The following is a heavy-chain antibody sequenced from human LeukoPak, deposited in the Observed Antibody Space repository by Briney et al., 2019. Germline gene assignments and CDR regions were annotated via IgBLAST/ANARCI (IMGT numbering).Heavy chain of an antibody. V-gene: IGHV3-23*01. CDR1: GFTFSAFS. CDR3: AKTSAPGRPDYFDY. D-gene: IGHD1-14*01. Sequence: GGSLRLSCAVSGFTFSAFSMNWVGQAPGKGLEWVSAISDSGGSTNYADSVKGRFTISRDNSKNTVYLQMNSLRAEDTAVYYCAKTSAPGRPDYFDYWGQGTLVTVS. CDR2: ISDSGGST. J-gene: IGHJ4*02.